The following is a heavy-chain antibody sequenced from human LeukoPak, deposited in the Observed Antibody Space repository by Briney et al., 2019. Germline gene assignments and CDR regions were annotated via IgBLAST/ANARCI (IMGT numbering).Heavy chain of an antibody. J-gene: IGHJ4*02. D-gene: IGHD3-22*01. V-gene: IGHV3-7*01. CDR3: ARDTRYYYDSSGQLDY. CDR1: GFTFSTSW. Sequence: QTGGSLRLSCAASGFTFSTSWMTWVRQAPGKGLEFVANIKHDGSERYYVDSVKGRFTISRDNAKNSLYLQMDSLRAEDTAVYYCARDTRYYYDSSGQLDYWGQGTLVTVSS. CDR2: IKHDGSER.